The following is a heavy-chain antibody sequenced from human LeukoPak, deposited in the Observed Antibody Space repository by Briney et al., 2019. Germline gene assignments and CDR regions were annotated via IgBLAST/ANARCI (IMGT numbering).Heavy chain of an antibody. Sequence: PSETLSLTCTVSGGSISSYYWSWIRQPAGKGLEWIGRIYTSGSTNYNPSLKSRVTISVDTSKNQFSLKLSSVAAADTAVYYRARDSGSYYRGDAFDIWGQGTMVTVSS. J-gene: IGHJ3*02. CDR3: ARDSGSYYRGDAFDI. CDR2: IYTSGST. CDR1: GGSISSYY. V-gene: IGHV4-4*07. D-gene: IGHD1-26*01.